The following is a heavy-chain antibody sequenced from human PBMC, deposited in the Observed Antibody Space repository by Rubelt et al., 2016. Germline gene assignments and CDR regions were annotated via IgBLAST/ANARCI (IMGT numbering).Heavy chain of an antibody. CDR1: GGSISHYY. CDR2: IYSSGST. J-gene: IGHJ6*02. CDR3: ARQNRYYYYGMDV. V-gene: IGHV4-59*08. Sequence: TLSLTCTVSGGSISHYYWNWIRQPPGKGLEWIGYIYSSGSTNYNPSLNSRVTISVDTSKNQFSLRPSSVTAADTAVYYCARQNRYYYYGMDVWGQGTTVTVSS.